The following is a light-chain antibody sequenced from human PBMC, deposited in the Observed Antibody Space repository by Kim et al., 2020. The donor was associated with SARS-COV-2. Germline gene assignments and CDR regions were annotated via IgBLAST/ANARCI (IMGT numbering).Light chain of an antibody. CDR2: FNN. V-gene: IGLV3-21*04. CDR3: QVWDRGSDHYV. CDR1: NLRLKN. J-gene: IGLJ1*01. Sequence: APGKKATISCGRDNLRLKNVHWCQQKPGLAPLLIIYFNNLRLSGIPDRFSGSNSGNTAPLPISGVEAGDEADYYCQVWDRGSDHYVFGTGTKVTVL.